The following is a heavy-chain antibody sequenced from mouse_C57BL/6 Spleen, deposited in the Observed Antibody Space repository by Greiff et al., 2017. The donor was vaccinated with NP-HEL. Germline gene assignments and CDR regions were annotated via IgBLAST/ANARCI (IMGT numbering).Heavy chain of an antibody. D-gene: IGHD4-1*02. Sequence: EVQLVESGGGLVKPGGSLKLSCAASGFTFSSYAMSWVRQTPEKRLEWVATISDGGSYTYYPDNVKGRFTISRDNAKNNLYLQMSHLKSEDTAMYYCARESLNWDGTYWGQGTLVTVSA. J-gene: IGHJ3*01. CDR1: GFTFSSYA. CDR3: ARESLNWDGTY. CDR2: ISDGGSYT. V-gene: IGHV5-4*01.